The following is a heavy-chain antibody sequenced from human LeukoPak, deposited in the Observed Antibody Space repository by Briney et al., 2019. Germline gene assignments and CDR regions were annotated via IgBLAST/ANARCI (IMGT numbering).Heavy chain of an antibody. CDR2: IYHSGST. V-gene: IGHV4-38-2*02. J-gene: IGHJ4*02. CDR3: AREVGAGGTAMVPY. Sequence: SETLSLTCAVSGYSISSGYYWGWIRQPPGKGLEWIGSIYHSGSTYYNPSLKSRVTISVGTSKNQFSLKLSSVTAADTAVYYCAREVGAGGTAMVPYWGQGTLVTVSS. CDR1: GYSISSGYY. D-gene: IGHD5-18*01.